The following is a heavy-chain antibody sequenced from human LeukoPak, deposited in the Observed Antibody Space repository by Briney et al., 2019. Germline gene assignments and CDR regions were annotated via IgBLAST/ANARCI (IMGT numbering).Heavy chain of an antibody. CDR2: IRNDGGTI. Sequence: GGSLRLSCAASGFTFSNHWMHWVRQTPGKGLVWVSLIRNDGGTIDYADSVRGRFTISRDNSKNTLYLQMNSLRAEDTAVYYCASLVRITMVRGVNIPDYYGMDVWGQGTTVTVSS. J-gene: IGHJ6*02. V-gene: IGHV3-74*01. D-gene: IGHD3-10*01. CDR1: GFTFSNHW. CDR3: ASLVRITMVRGVNIPDYYGMDV.